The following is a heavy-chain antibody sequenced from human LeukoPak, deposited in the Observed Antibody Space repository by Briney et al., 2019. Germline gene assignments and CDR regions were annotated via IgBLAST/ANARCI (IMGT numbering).Heavy chain of an antibody. CDR3: ARADIDIYYDSSGYLADY. CDR2: INHSGST. CDR1: GGSFSGYY. J-gene: IGHJ4*02. D-gene: IGHD3-22*01. Sequence: SETLSLTCAVYGGSFSGYYWSWIRQPPGKGLEWIGEINHSGSTNYNPSLKSRVTISVDTSKNQFSLKLSSVTAADTAVYYCARADIDIYYDSSGYLADYWGQGTLVTVSS. V-gene: IGHV4-34*01.